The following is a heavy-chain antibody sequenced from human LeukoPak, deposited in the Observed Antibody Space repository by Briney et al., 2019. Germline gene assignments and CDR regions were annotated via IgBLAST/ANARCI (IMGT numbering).Heavy chain of an antibody. CDR2: ISGSGGST. J-gene: IGHJ5*02. D-gene: IGHD2-2*01. CDR3: ARDDLTSIVVVPAERYNWFDP. Sequence: GGSLRLSCAASGFTFSSYAMSWVRQAPGKGLEWVSAISGSGGSTYYADSVKGRFTISRDNDKNSLFLQMNSLRAEDTAVYYCARDDLTSIVVVPAERYNWFDPWGQGTLVTVSS. V-gene: IGHV3-23*01. CDR1: GFTFSSYA.